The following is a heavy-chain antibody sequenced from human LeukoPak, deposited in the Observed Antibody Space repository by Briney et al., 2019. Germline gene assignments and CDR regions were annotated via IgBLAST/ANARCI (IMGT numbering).Heavy chain of an antibody. CDR1: GGSISSYY. Sequence: SETLSLTXXXXGGSISSYYWSWIRQPPGKGLEWIGYIYYSGSTNYNPSLKSRVTISVDTSKNQFSLKLSSVTAADTAVYYCARGPIDDGSYDYWGQGTLVTVSS. D-gene: IGHD5-24*01. CDR3: ARGPIDDGSYDY. V-gene: IGHV4-59*08. J-gene: IGHJ4*02. CDR2: IYYSGST.